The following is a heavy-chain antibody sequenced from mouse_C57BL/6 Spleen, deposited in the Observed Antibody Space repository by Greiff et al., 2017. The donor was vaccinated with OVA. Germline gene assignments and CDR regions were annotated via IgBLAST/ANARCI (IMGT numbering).Heavy chain of an antibody. D-gene: IGHD1-1*01. Sequence: QVQLQQSGAELVRPGASVTLSCKASGYTFTDYEMHWVKQTPVHGLEWIGAIDPETGGTAYNQKFKGKAILTADKSSSTAYMELRSLTSEDSAVYYCTRKGDYGSSYRYWYFDVWGTGTTVTVSS. V-gene: IGHV1-15*01. CDR2: IDPETGGT. CDR3: TRKGDYGSSYRYWYFDV. CDR1: GYTFTDYE. J-gene: IGHJ1*03.